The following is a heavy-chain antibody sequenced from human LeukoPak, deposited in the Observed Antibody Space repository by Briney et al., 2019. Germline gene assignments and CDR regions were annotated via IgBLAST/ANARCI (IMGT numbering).Heavy chain of an antibody. V-gene: IGHV3-30-3*01. J-gene: IGHJ5*02. CDR1: GFTFSTYA. CDR2: ISYDGSNK. Sequence: GGSLRLSCAASGFTFSTYAVNWVRQAPGKGLEWVAVISYDGSNKYYADSVKGRFTISRDNSKNTLYLQMNSLRAEDTAAYYCARDRRGPYWSAFDPWGQGTLVTVSS. CDR3: ARDRRGPYWSAFDP. D-gene: IGHD2-21*01.